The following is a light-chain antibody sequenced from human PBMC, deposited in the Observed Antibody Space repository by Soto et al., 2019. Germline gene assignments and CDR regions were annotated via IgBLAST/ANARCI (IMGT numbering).Light chain of an antibody. CDR3: QQYNSYPYT. CDR2: KAS. V-gene: IGKV1-5*03. J-gene: IGKJ2*01. CDR1: QSISSW. Sequence: DIQMTQSPSTLSASVGDRVTITCRASQSISSWLSWYQQNPGKAPKVLIYKASSLESGVPSRFSGSGSGTEFTLTISSLQPDDFATYYCQQYNSYPYTFGQWTKLEIK.